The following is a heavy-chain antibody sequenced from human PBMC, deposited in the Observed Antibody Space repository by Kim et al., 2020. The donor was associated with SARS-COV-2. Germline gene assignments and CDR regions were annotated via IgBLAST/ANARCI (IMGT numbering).Heavy chain of an antibody. V-gene: IGHV6-1*01. CDR1: GDSVSNTSAA. J-gene: IGHJ5*02. CDR3: VRDGGRDFDP. Sequence: SQTLSLTCAISGDSVSNTSAAWSWIRQSPSRGLEWLGRTYYRTKWYNEYVVSVKSRITIKADTSRNQFSLQLSSVTSEDTGGYYCVRDGGRDFDPWGQGT. CDR2: TYYRTKWYN. D-gene: IGHD1-26*01.